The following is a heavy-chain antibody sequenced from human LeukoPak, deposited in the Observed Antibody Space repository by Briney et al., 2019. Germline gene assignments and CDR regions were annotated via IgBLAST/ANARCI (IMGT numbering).Heavy chain of an antibody. CDR2: MNPNSGNT. D-gene: IGHD3-10*01. CDR3: ARNARIYGSGSPRPYYYYMDV. CDR1: GYTFTSYD. V-gene: IGHV1-8*02. Sequence: ASVKVSCKASGYTFTSYDINWVRQSTGQGLEWMGWMNPNSGNTGYAQKFQGRVTMTRDTSTSTVYMELSSLRSEDTAVYYCARNARIYGSGSPRPYYYYMDVWGKGTTVTVSS. J-gene: IGHJ6*03.